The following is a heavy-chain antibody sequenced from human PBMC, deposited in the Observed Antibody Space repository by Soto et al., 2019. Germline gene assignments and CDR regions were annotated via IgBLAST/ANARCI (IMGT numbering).Heavy chain of an antibody. Sequence: QITLKESGPTLVKPTQTLTLTCTFSGFSISTNGVGVGWIRQPPGKALEWLAVIYWDDTKHYSPSLKSRLTITQDTAKSQVVLTVTNVDPVDIATYYCTRKGAGTTSLDHWGQGTLVTVSS. J-gene: IGHJ4*02. CDR3: TRKGAGTTSLDH. CDR1: GFSISTNGVG. V-gene: IGHV2-5*02. CDR2: IYWDDTK. D-gene: IGHD1-7*01.